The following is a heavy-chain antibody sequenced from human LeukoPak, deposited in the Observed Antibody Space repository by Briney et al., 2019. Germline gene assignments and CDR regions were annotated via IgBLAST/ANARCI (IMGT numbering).Heavy chain of an antibody. D-gene: IGHD2-2*01. V-gene: IGHV4-34*01. CDR1: GGSFSGYY. CDR2: INHSGST. CDR3: ARVKRKYQLLKPLHETPSHYFDY. J-gene: IGHJ4*02. Sequence: SETLSLTCAVYGGSFSGYYWSWIRQPPGKGLEWIGEINHSGSTNYNPSLKSRVTISVDTSKNQFSLKLSSVTAADTAMYYCARVKRKYQLLKPLHETPSHYFDYWGQGTLVTVSS.